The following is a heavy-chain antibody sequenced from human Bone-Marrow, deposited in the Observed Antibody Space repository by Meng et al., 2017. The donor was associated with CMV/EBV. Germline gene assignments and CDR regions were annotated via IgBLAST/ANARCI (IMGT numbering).Heavy chain of an antibody. J-gene: IGHJ6*02. CDR2: IIPIFGTA. CDR1: GGTFSSYA. V-gene: IGHV1-69*05. CDR3: ARGYSSSWYYYGMDV. Sequence: KISCKASGGTFSSYAISWVRQAPGQGLEWMGGIIPIFGTANYAQKFQGRVTITTDESTSTAYMELSSLRSEDTAVYYCARGYSSSWYYYGMDVWGQGTTVTVSS. D-gene: IGHD6-13*01.